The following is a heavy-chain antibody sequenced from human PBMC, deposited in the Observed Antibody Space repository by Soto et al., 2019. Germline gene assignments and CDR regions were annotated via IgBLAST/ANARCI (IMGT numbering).Heavy chain of an antibody. D-gene: IGHD3-3*01. CDR1: GFTFSSYG. V-gene: IGHV3-30*18. J-gene: IGHJ4*02. Sequence: LRLSCAASGFTFSSYGMHWVRQAPGKGLEWVAVISYDGSNKYYADSVKGRFTISRDNSKNTLYLQMNSLRAEDTAVYYCAKDGRYYDFWSGQLDYWGQGTLVTVSS. CDR2: ISYDGSNK. CDR3: AKDGRYYDFWSGQLDY.